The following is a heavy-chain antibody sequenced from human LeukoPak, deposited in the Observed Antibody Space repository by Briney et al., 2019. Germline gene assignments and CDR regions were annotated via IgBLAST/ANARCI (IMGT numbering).Heavy chain of an antibody. CDR2: IYSGGGT. D-gene: IGHD3-16*01. CDR3: ARDHYVDAFDI. V-gene: IGHV3-66*01. J-gene: IGHJ3*02. CDR1: GFTVSSNY. Sequence: GGSLRLSCAASGFTVSSNYMSWVRRAPGKGLEWVSVIYSGGGTYYADAVKGRFTISRDNSKNTLYLQMNSLRAGDTAVYYCARDHYVDAFDIWGQGTMVTVSS.